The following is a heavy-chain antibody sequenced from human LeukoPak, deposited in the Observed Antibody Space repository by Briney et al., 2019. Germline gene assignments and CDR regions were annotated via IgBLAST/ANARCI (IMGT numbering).Heavy chain of an antibody. CDR3: ARDPRSGWSNFDY. CDR1: GYTFTSYG. D-gene: IGHD6-19*01. V-gene: IGHV1-18*01. J-gene: IGHJ4*02. CDR2: ISAYKGGT. Sequence: ASVKVSCKASGYTFTSYGINWVRQAPGQGLEWMGWISAYKGGTNYAQNLQGRVTMTTDTSTSTAYMELRSLRSDDTAVYYCARDPRSGWSNFDYWGQGTLVTVSS.